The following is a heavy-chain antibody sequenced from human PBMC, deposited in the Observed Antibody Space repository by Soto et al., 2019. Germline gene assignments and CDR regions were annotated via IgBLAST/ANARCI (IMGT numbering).Heavy chain of an antibody. CDR2: MNPNSGNT. D-gene: IGHD1-1*01. J-gene: IGHJ4*02. V-gene: IGHV1-8*01. Sequence: QVQLVQSGAEVKKPGASVKVSCKASGYTFTSYDIHWVRQATGQGLEWMGWMNPNSGNTGYAQKFQGRVTMTRNTSIPTAYMELSSLRFEDTAVYFCARILSLQLTRGFDYWGQGTLVTVSS. CDR3: ARILSLQLTRGFDY. CDR1: GYTFTSYD.